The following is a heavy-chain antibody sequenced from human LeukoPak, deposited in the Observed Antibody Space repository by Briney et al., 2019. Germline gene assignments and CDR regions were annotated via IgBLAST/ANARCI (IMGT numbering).Heavy chain of an antibody. Sequence: PSETLSLTGAVYGGSFSGYYWSWIRQPPGKGLEWIGGINHSGSTNYNSSLKSRVTISVDTSKNQFSLKLRSVTAADTAVYYCARETFYYDTSGSRFDGFDIWGQGTMVTVSS. V-gene: IGHV4-34*01. J-gene: IGHJ3*02. CDR3: ARETFYYDTSGSRFDGFDI. CDR1: GGSFSGYY. D-gene: IGHD3-22*01. CDR2: INHSGST.